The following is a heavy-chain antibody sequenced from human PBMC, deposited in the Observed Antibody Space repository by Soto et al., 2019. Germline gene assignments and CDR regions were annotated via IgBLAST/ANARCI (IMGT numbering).Heavy chain of an antibody. J-gene: IGHJ4*02. CDR2: ISYDGSNK. D-gene: IGHD3-10*01. CDR3: AKDLDYGSAGGFDY. V-gene: IGHV3-30*18. Sequence: QVQLVESGGGVVQPGRSLRLSCAASGFTLSSYGMHWVRQAPGKGLEWVAVISYDGSNKYYADSVKGRFTISRDNSKNTLYLQMNSLRAEDTAVYYCAKDLDYGSAGGFDYWGQGTLVTVSS. CDR1: GFTLSSYG.